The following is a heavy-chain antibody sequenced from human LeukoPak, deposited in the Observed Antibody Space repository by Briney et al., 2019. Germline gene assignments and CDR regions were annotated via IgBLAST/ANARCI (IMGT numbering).Heavy chain of an antibody. J-gene: IGHJ4*02. CDR1: GGSISSYY. CDR2: LYYSGST. Sequence: SETLSLTCSVSGGSISSYYWSWIRQPPGKGLEWIGYLYYSGSTNSNPSLKSRVTMSVDTSKNQFSLTLRSVTAADTAVYYCATDSSTWYFDYWGQGTQVTVSS. CDR3: ATDSSTWYFDY. D-gene: IGHD6-13*01. V-gene: IGHV4-59*01.